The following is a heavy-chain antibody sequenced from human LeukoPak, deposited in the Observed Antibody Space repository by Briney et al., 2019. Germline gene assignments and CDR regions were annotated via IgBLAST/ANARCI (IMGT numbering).Heavy chain of an antibody. V-gene: IGHV3-30*02. CDR3: AKVVATDYYMDV. J-gene: IGHJ6*03. CDR1: GFSFSSYG. CDR2: IRYDGNNR. D-gene: IGHD2-15*01. Sequence: GGSLRLSCAVSGFSFSSYGMHWVRQAPGKGLEWVAFIRYDGNNRYYTDSVKGRFTNSRDNSKNTLFLQMNSLRAEDTGVYYCAKVVATDYYMDVWGKGTTVTVSS.